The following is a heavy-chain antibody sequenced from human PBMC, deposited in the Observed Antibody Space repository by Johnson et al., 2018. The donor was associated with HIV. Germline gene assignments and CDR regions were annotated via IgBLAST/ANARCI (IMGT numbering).Heavy chain of an antibody. J-gene: IGHJ3*02. CDR1: GFTFSTFG. V-gene: IGHV3-30*03. D-gene: IGHD6-6*01. CDR2: ISHDGNKK. CDR3: TRRYSISSRGYDI. Sequence: QVQLVESGGGVVQPGRSLRLSCAASGFTFSTFGMHWVRQAPGKGLEWVAFISHDGNKKYYADFLKGRFTISRENSKNTLYLQMKSLKTEDTAVYYCTRRYSISSRGYDIWGQGTLVTVSS.